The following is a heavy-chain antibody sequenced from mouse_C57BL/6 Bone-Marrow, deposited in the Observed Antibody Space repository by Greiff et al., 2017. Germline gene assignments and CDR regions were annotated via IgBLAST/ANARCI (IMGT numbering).Heavy chain of an antibody. V-gene: IGHV1-82*01. Sequence: QVQLKESGPELVKPGASVKISCKASGYAFSSSWMNWVKQRPGKGLEWIGRIYPGDGDTNYNGKFKGKATLTADKSSSTAYMQLSSLTSEDSAVYFCARGGFITTVGTFDYWGQGTTLTVSS. CDR3: ARGGFITTVGTFDY. J-gene: IGHJ2*01. D-gene: IGHD1-1*01. CDR1: GYAFSSSW. CDR2: IYPGDGDT.